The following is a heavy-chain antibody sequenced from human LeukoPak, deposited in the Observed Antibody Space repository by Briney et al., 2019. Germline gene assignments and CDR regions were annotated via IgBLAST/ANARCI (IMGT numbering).Heavy chain of an antibody. CDR2: IYSGGST. J-gene: IGHJ4*02. Sequence: GGSLRLSCAASGFTVSSNYMSWVRQAPGKGLEWVSVIYSGGSTYYADSVKGRFTISRDNSKNTLYLQMNSLRAEDTAVYYCARNLLGWELHYFDYWGQGTLVTVSS. V-gene: IGHV3-53*01. D-gene: IGHD1-26*01. CDR1: GFTVSSNY. CDR3: ARNLLGWELHYFDY.